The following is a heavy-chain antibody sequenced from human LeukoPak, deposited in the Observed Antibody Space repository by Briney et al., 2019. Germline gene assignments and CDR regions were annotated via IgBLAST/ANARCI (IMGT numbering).Heavy chain of an antibody. V-gene: IGHV3-48*03. CDR3: ATDGAGFDT. J-gene: IGHJ5*02. CDR1: GFTFSSYE. Sequence: EGSLRLSCAASGFTFSSYEMNWVRQAPGKGLEWLSYINIGGTNTHYADSVKGRFTISRDNAKKSLYLEMNSLRAEDTAVYYCATDGAGFDTWGQGVLVTVSS. CDR2: INIGGTNT.